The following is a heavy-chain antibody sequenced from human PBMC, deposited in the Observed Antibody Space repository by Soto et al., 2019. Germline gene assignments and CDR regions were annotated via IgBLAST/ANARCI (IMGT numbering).Heavy chain of an antibody. CDR1: GFTFTSSA. D-gene: IGHD3-3*01. Sequence: SVKVSCKASGFTFTSSAVQWVRQARGQRLEWIGWIVVGSGNTNYAQKFQERVTITRDMSTSTAYMELSSLRSEDTAVYYCAAETKYDFWSVIKFDPWGQGTLVTVSS. V-gene: IGHV1-58*01. CDR2: IVVGSGNT. J-gene: IGHJ5*02. CDR3: AAETKYDFWSVIKFDP.